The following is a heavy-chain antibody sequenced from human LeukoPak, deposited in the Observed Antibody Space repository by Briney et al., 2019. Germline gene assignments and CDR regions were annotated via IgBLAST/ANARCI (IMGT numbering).Heavy chain of an antibody. J-gene: IGHJ4*02. D-gene: IGHD3-22*01. CDR1: GFTFSSYG. Sequence: PGGSLRLSCAASGFTFSSYGMHWVRQAPGKGLEWVAVISYDGSNKYYADSVKGRFTISRDNSKNTLFLQMNSLRAEDTAVYYCAKARTYYYDSSRYYFDYWGQGTLVTVSS. V-gene: IGHV3-30*18. CDR3: AKARTYYYDSSRYYFDY. CDR2: ISYDGSNK.